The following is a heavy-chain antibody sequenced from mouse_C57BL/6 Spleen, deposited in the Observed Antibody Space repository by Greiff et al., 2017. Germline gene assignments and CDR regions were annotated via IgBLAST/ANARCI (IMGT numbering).Heavy chain of an antibody. D-gene: IGHD1-1*01. Sequence: QVHVKQSGAELVRPGTSVKVSCKASGYAFTNYLIEWVKQRPGQGLEWIGVINPGSGGTNYDEKLKGKATLTADKSSSTAYMQLSSLTSEDSAVYFCARRSTVVAPFMDYWGQGTSVTVSS. CDR1: GYAFTNYL. V-gene: IGHV1-54*01. CDR3: ARRSTVVAPFMDY. J-gene: IGHJ4*01. CDR2: INPGSGGT.